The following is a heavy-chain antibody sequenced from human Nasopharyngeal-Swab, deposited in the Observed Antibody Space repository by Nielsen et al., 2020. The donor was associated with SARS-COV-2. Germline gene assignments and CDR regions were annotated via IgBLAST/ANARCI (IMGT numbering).Heavy chain of an antibody. J-gene: IGHJ6*03. CDR3: ARDPGVSWPSNKYYYYYMDV. V-gene: IGHV1-8*01. CDR2: MNPNSGNT. CDR1: GYTFTSYD. D-gene: IGHD6-13*01. Sequence: ASVKVSCKASGYTFTSYDINWVRQATGQGLEWMGWMNPNSGNTGYAQKFQGRVTMTRNTSISTAYMELSSLRSEDTAVYYCARDPGVSWPSNKYYYYYMDVWGKGTTVTVSS.